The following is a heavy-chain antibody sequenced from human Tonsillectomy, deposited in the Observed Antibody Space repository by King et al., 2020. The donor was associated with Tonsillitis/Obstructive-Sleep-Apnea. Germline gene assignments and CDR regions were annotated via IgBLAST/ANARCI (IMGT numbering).Heavy chain of an antibody. CDR1: GYSFTSYW. Sequence: VQLVESGAEVKKPGESLKISCKGSGYSFTSYWIGWVRQMPGKGLEWMGIIYPGDSDTRYSPSFQGQVTISADKSISTAYLQWSSLKASDTAMYYCARQQSRLGRNMNWFDPWGQGTLVTVSS. CDR2: IYPGDSDT. J-gene: IGHJ5*02. CDR3: ARQQSRLGRNMNWFDP. V-gene: IGHV5-51*01. D-gene: IGHD7-27*01.